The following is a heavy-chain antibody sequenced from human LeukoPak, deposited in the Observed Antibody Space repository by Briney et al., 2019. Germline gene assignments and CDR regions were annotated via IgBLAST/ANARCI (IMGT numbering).Heavy chain of an antibody. CDR3: ASPDPLRFLEWLSDLGMDV. CDR2: ISSSSSTI. D-gene: IGHD3-3*01. J-gene: IGHJ6*02. CDR1: GFTFSGYS. V-gene: IGHV3-48*01. Sequence: GGSLRLSCADSGFTFSGYSMNWVRQAPGKGLEWVSYISSSSSTIYYADSVKGRFTMSRDNAKKSLYLQMSSLRAEDTAVYYCASPDPLRFLEWLSDLGMDVWGQGTTVTVSS.